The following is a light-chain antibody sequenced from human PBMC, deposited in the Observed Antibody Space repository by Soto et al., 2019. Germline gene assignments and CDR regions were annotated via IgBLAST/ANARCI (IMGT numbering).Light chain of an antibody. J-gene: IGKJ5*01. CDR2: GAS. Sequence: EIVLTQSPATLSLSPGERATLSCRASQSVSSYLAWYQQKPGQAPRLLIYGASTRATDIPARFSGSGSGTEFTLTINSLEPEDFAVYYCQQRNVWPPITFGQGTRLEIK. CDR3: QQRNVWPPIT. CDR1: QSVSSY. V-gene: IGKV3-11*01.